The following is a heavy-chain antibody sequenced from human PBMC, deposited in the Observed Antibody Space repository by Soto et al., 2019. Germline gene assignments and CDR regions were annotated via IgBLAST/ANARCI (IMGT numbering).Heavy chain of an antibody. CDR1: GYTFTSYA. D-gene: IGHD5-18*01. J-gene: IGHJ4*02. CDR2: INAGNGNT. Sequence: QVQLVQSGAEVKKPGASVKISCKASGYTFTSYAMHWVRQAPGQRLEWMGWINAGNGNTKYSQKFQGRVTITRDTSASTAYMELSSLRVEDTAMYYCAREGYGYGYGAFDYWGQGTLVTVSS. V-gene: IGHV1-3*01. CDR3: AREGYGYGYGAFDY.